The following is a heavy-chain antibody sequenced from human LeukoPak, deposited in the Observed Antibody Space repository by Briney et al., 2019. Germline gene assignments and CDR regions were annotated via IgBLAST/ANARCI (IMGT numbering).Heavy chain of an antibody. Sequence: SETLSLTCTVSGGSISSYYWSWIRQPAGKGLEWIGRIYTSGCTKYNPSLKSRVTMSVDPSKNQFSLKLSSVTAADTAVYYCARDAAAGTSQWFDPWGQGTLVTVSS. D-gene: IGHD6-13*01. CDR3: ARDAAAGTSQWFDP. CDR1: GGSISSYY. J-gene: IGHJ5*02. CDR2: IYTSGCT. V-gene: IGHV4-4*07.